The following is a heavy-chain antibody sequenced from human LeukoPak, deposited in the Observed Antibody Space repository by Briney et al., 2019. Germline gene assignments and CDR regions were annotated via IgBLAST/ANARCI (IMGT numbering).Heavy chain of an antibody. CDR3: ARAPAYSSSSGSFYYYYGMDV. Sequence: GGSLRLSCAASGFTVSSNYMSWVRQAPGKGLEWVSVIYSGGGTYYADSVKGRFTISRDNSKNTLSLQMNSLRAEDTAVYYCARAPAYSSSSGSFYYYYGMDVWGQGTTVTVSS. V-gene: IGHV3-53*01. D-gene: IGHD6-6*01. CDR1: GFTVSSNY. J-gene: IGHJ6*02. CDR2: IYSGGGT.